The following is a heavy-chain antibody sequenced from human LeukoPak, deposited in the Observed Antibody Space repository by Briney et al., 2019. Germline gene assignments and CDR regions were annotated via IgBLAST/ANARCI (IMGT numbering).Heavy chain of an antibody. CDR3: ARAWGSRSYYKALYYYYYMDV. V-gene: IGHV1-2*06. Sequence: ASVKVSCKASGYTFTGYYMHWVRQAPGQGLEWMGRINPNSGGTNYAQKFQGRVTMTRDTSISTAYLELSRLRSDDTAVYYCARAWGSRSYYKALYYYYYMDVWGKGTTVTVSS. CDR2: INPNSGGT. D-gene: IGHD3-10*01. J-gene: IGHJ6*03. CDR1: GYTFTGYY.